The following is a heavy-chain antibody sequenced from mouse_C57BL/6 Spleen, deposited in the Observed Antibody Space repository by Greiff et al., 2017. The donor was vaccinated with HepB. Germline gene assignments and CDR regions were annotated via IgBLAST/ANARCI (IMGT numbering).Heavy chain of an antibody. D-gene: IGHD1-1*01. Sequence: VQLQQSGAELAKPGASVKLSCKASGYTFTSYWMHWVKQRPGQGLEWIGYINPSSGYTKYTQKFKDKASFTADKSSSTTYMQLSSLTYEDSAVYYGATAPPITTVVADWYFDVWGTGTAVTVSS. CDR2: INPSSGYT. J-gene: IGHJ1*03. CDR1: GYTFTSYW. V-gene: IGHV1-7*01. CDR3: ATAPPITTVVADWYFDV.